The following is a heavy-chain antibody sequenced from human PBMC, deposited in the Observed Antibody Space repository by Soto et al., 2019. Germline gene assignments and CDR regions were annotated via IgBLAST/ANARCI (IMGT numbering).Heavy chain of an antibody. Sequence: ASVKVSCKASGYTFTSYAMHWVRQAPGQRLEWMGWINAGNGNTKYSQKFQGRVTITRDTSASTAYMELSSLRSEDTAVYYCARDQVSSGWYIGSPDAFDIWGQGTMVTV. CDR2: INAGNGNT. D-gene: IGHD6-19*01. CDR3: ARDQVSSGWYIGSPDAFDI. CDR1: GYTFTSYA. J-gene: IGHJ3*02. V-gene: IGHV1-3*01.